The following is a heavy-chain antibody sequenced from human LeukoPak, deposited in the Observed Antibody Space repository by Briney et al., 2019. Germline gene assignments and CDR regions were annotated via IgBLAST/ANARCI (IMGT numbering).Heavy chain of an antibody. CDR3: ARDRRYRFCTSSSCHNAFDI. V-gene: IGHV4-61*01. D-gene: IGHD2-2*01. J-gene: IGHJ3*02. CDR1: GGSVSSGSYY. Sequence: SETLSLTCTVSGGSVSSGSYYWSWIRQPPGKGLEWIGYIFYSGSTNYTPSLKSRVTISVDASKNQFSLNLTSVTAADTAVYYCARDRRYRFCTSSSCHNAFDIWGQGTMVTVSS. CDR2: IFYSGST.